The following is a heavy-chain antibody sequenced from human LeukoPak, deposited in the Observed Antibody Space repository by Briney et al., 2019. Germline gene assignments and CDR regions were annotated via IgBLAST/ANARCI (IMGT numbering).Heavy chain of an antibody. CDR2: ISGSGGST. V-gene: IGHV3-23*01. CDR1: GFTFSSYA. Sequence: GGSLRLSCAASGFTFSSYAMSWVRQAPGKGLEWVSAISGSGGSTYYADSVKGRFTISRDNSKNTLYLQMNSLRAEDTAVYYRAKGRTPRVVVVAATLDGFDYWGQGTLVTVSS. J-gene: IGHJ4*02. D-gene: IGHD2-15*01. CDR3: AKGRTPRVVVVAATLDGFDY.